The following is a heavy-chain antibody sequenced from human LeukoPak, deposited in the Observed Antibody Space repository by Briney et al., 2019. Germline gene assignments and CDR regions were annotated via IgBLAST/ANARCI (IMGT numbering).Heavy chain of an antibody. CDR1: GGSISSSSYY. D-gene: IGHD4-17*01. Sequence: PSETLSLTCTVSGGSISSSSYYWGWIRQPPGKGLEWIGSIYYSGSTYYNPSLKSRVTISVDTSKNQFSRKLSSVTAADTAVYYCARAYGDYGPFDYWGQGTLVTVSS. CDR3: ARAYGDYGPFDY. CDR2: IYYSGST. V-gene: IGHV4-39*01. J-gene: IGHJ4*02.